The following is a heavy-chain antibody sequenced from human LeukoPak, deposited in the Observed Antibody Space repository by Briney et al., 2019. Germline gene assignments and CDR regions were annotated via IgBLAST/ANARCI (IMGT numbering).Heavy chain of an antibody. Sequence: GGSLRLSCAASGFTFSTNNMHWVRQAPGKGLEWLAFIQDDVSNDHYADSVTGRFTVSRDNSRHTLYLQLNSQRGEDTPVNYCARERGRRHCSVPYYYYYMDVWGKGTTVTVSS. CDR1: GFTFSTNN. CDR2: IQDDVSND. V-gene: IGHV3-30*02. J-gene: IGHJ6*03. D-gene: IGHD1-26*01. CDR3: ARERGRRHCSVPYYYYYMDV.